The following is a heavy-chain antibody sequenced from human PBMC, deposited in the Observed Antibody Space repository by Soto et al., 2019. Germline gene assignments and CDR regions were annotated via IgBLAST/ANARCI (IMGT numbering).Heavy chain of an antibody. V-gene: IGHV1-18*01. CDR2: ISAYNGNT. CDR3: ARDPGNDILTGFDY. D-gene: IGHD3-9*01. CDR1: GYTFTSYG. J-gene: IGHJ4*02. Sequence: VKVSCKASGYTFTSYGISWVRQAPGQGLEWMGWISAYNGNTNYAQKLQGRVTMTTDTSTSTAYMELRSLRSDDTAVYYCARDPGNDILTGFDYWGQGTLVTVSS.